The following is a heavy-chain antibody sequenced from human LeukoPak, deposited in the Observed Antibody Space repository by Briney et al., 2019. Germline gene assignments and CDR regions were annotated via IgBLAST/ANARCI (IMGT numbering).Heavy chain of an antibody. Sequence: SETLSLTCAVSGGSISSNNWWSWVRQSPGKGLEWIGEIHYSGSTNYNPSLKSRVTISVDRSKNQFSLKLSSVTAADTAVYYCARAGLPPGKEFDPWGQGTLVTVSS. CDR1: GGSISSNNW. D-gene: IGHD4-11*01. J-gene: IGHJ5*02. CDR2: IHYSGST. V-gene: IGHV4-4*02. CDR3: ARAGLPPGKEFDP.